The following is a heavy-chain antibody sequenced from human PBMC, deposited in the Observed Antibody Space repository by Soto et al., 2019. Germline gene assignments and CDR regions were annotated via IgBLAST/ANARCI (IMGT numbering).Heavy chain of an antibody. CDR3: ARGVSHDY. D-gene: IGHD3-22*01. J-gene: IGHJ4*02. V-gene: IGHV4-39*07. CDR1: GGSISSKSYS. CDR2: FYYSENT. Sequence: SETLSLTCSVSGGSISSKSYSWGWIRQPPGKGLEWIGTFYYSENTYYNPSLKSRVTISVDTSKNQFSLKLSSVTAADTAVYYCARGVSHDYWGQGTLVTV.